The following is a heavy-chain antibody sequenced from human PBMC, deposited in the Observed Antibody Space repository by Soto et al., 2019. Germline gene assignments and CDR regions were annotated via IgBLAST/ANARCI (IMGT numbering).Heavy chain of an antibody. CDR3: ARVFTMIVVDVGYYFDY. CDR2: INPNSGGT. V-gene: IGHV1-2*02. J-gene: IGHJ4*02. Sequence: QVQLVQSGAEVKKPGASVKVSCKASGYTFTGYYMHWVRQAPGQGLEWMGWINPNSGGTNYAQKFQGRVTMTRDTSISTAYMELSRLRSDDTAVYYCARVFTMIVVDVGYYFDYWGQGTLVTVSS. CDR1: GYTFTGYY. D-gene: IGHD3-22*01.